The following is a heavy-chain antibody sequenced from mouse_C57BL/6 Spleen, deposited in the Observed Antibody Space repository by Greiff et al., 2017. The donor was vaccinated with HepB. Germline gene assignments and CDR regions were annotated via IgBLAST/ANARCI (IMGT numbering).Heavy chain of an antibody. CDR1: GFTFSSYG. Sequence: EVKLQESGGDLVKPGGSLKLSCAASGFTFSSYGMSWVRQTPDKRLEWVATISSGGSYTYYPDSVKGRFTISRDNAKNTLYLQMSSLKSEDTAMYYCARHGSAWFAYWGQGTLVTVSA. D-gene: IGHD1-1*01. CDR2: ISSGGSYT. J-gene: IGHJ3*01. CDR3: ARHGSAWFAY. V-gene: IGHV5-6*01.